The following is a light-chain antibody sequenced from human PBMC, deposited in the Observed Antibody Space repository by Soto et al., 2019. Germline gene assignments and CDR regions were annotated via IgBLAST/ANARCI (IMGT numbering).Light chain of an antibody. V-gene: IGKV3D-20*01. CDR1: QSVSSSN. CDR3: QQYGSSPWT. J-gene: IGKJ1*01. Sequence: EIVLTQSPATLSLSPGERATLSCGASQSVSSSNLAWYQQKPALAPRLLIFDASSRATGIPDRFSGSGSGTDFTLTISRLEPEDFAVYYCQQYGSSPWTFGQGTKVEIK. CDR2: DAS.